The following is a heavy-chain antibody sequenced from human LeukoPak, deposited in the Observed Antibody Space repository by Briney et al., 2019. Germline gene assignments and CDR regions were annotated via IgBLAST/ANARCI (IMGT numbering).Heavy chain of an antibody. CDR3: AGVHGGYPFDQ. CDR1: GFIFSSYS. J-gene: IGHJ4*02. D-gene: IGHD2-15*01. V-gene: IGHV3-48*01. CDR2: ISSVSSTI. Sequence: GGSLRLSCAASGFIFSSYSMNWVRQAPGKGLEWISFISSVSSTIYYADSVKGRFNISRDNVKNSLYLQMNGLRAEDTAVYHCAGVHGGYPFDQWGQGTLVTVSS.